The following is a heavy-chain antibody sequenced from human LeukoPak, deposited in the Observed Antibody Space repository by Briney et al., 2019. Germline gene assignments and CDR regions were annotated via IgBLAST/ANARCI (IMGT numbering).Heavy chain of an antibody. CDR3: AAYCSSTTCYRGADYGMDV. CDR1: GFTLSSYG. CDR2: IWYDGSNE. V-gene: IGHV3-33*01. D-gene: IGHD2-2*01. J-gene: IGHJ6*02. Sequence: PGGSLRLSCAASGFTLSSYGMHWVRQAPGKGLGWVATIWYDGSNEYYADSVKGRFTISRDNSKNTLYLQMNSLRDEDTAVYYCAAYCSSTTCYRGADYGMDVWGQGTTVTVSS.